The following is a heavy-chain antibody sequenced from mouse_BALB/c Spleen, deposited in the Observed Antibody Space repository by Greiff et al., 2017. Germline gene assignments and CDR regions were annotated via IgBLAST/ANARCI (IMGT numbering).Heavy chain of an antibody. J-gene: IGHJ4*01. CDR1: GYTFTNYW. D-gene: IGHD1-2*01. Sequence: QVHVKQSGAELVRPGTSVKISCKASGYTFTNYWLGWVKQRPGHGLEWIGDIYPGGGYTNYNEKFKGKATLTADTSSSTAYMQLSSLTSEDSAVYFCAREIITTASYAMDYWGQGTSVTVSS. V-gene: IGHV1-63*02. CDR3: AREIITTASYAMDY. CDR2: IYPGGGYT.